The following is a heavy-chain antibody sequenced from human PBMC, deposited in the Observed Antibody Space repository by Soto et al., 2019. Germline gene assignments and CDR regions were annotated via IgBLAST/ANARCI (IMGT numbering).Heavy chain of an antibody. CDR1: GYTFITYF. CDR2: INPSRGTT. CDR3: ARSYISSSYWFDP. Sequence: ASVKLSCKASGYTFITYFMHWVRQAPGQGLEWMGVINPSRGTTTYAQKFQDRVTMTRDTSAGTVYMELSSLRSEDTAMYYCARSYISSSYWFDPWGQGTLVTVSS. J-gene: IGHJ5*02. D-gene: IGHD6-6*01. V-gene: IGHV1-46*03.